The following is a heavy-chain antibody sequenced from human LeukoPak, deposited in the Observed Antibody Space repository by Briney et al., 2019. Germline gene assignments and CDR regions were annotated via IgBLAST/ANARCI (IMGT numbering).Heavy chain of an antibody. Sequence: ASVKVSCKASGYTFTGYYMHWVRQAPGQGLEWMGWINPNNGATNYAQKFQGRVTMTRDTSISTAYMELSSLRFDDTALYYCSPSLYYYDSTDSGGAFDIWGQGTMVTVSS. CDR1: GYTFTGYY. CDR2: INPNNGAT. V-gene: IGHV1-2*02. D-gene: IGHD3-22*01. CDR3: SPSLYYYDSTDSGGAFDI. J-gene: IGHJ3*02.